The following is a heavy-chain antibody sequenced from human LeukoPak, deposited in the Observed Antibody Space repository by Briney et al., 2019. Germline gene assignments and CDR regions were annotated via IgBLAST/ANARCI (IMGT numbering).Heavy chain of an antibody. CDR2: IYYSGST. CDR3: ARLETYDSTLDY. CDR1: GDSITTSSYY. Sequence: SSETLSLTCTVSGDSITTSSYYWGWIRQPPGEGLEWIGNIYYSGSTYYNPSLKSQVTISVDTSKNQFSLWLSSVTAADTAVYYCARLETYDSTLDYWGQGTPVTVSS. D-gene: IGHD3-22*01. J-gene: IGHJ4*02. V-gene: IGHV4-39*01.